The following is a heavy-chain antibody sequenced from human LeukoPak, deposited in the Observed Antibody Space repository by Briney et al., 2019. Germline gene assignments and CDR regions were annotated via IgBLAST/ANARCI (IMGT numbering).Heavy chain of an antibody. CDR3: ARGESDSSGYYHPPPDY. V-gene: IGHV4-59*01. D-gene: IGHD3-22*01. CDR1: GGSISSYY. J-gene: IGHJ4*02. CDR2: IYYSGST. Sequence: SETLSLTCTVSGGSISSYYWSWIRQPPGKGLEWIGYIYYSGSTNYNPSLKSRVTISVDTSKNQFSLKLSSVTAADTAAYYCARGESDSSGYYHPPPDYWGQGTLVTVSS.